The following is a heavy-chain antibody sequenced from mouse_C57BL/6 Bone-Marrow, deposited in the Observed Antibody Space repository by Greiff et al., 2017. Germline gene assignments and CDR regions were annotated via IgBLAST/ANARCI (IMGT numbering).Heavy chain of an antibody. CDR3: ARGFAY. J-gene: IGHJ3*01. CDR2: ISYDGSN. CDR1: GYSITSGYF. Sequence: EVQRVESGPGLVKPSQSLSLTCSVTGYSITSGYFWNWIRQLPGNQLEWMGFISYDGSNNYNPSLKNRISITRDTTKNQFFLKWNSVATEDTATCYCARGFAYWGQGTLVTVSA. V-gene: IGHV3-6*01.